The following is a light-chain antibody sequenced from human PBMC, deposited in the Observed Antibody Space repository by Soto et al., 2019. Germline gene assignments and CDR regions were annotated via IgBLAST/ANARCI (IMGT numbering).Light chain of an antibody. Sequence: QSVLTQPPFASGSPGPSLTISCTGTNSDVGNYNYVSWYQQHPGKAPKLMIYDVSNRPSGVSNRFSGSKSGSRASLTVSGLQAEDEADYYCSSYAGCNIYVFGTGTKGTVL. CDR1: NSDVGNYNY. CDR3: SSYAGCNIYV. CDR2: DVS. V-gene: IGLV2-8*01. J-gene: IGLJ1*01.